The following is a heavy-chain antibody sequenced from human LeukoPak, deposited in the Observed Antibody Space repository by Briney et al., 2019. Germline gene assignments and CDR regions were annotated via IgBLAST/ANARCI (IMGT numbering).Heavy chain of an antibody. J-gene: IGHJ3*01. CDR1: GFTFSSYN. CDR2: ISSSSSDI. V-gene: IGHV3-48*02. Sequence: PGGSLRLSCAASGFTFSSYNINWVRQAPGKGLEWVSYISSSSSDIHYADSVKGRFTISRDNAKNSLYLQMDSLRDEDTAVYYCAREDDDWGPNTFDVWGQGTVVAVSS. D-gene: IGHD7-27*01. CDR3: AREDDDWGPNTFDV.